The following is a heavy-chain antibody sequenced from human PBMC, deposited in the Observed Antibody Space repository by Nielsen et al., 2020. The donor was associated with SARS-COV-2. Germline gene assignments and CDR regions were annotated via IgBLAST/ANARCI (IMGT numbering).Heavy chain of an antibody. CDR3: AKMGVDFDFWSGYVSGPYGMDV. CDR2: ISGSGGST. J-gene: IGHJ6*02. D-gene: IGHD3-3*01. V-gene: IGHV3-23*01. Sequence: WIRQPPGKGLEWVSAISGSGGSTYYADSVKGRFTISRDNSKNTLYLQMNSLRAEDTAVYYCAKMGVDFDFWSGYVSGPYGMDVWGQGTTVTVSS.